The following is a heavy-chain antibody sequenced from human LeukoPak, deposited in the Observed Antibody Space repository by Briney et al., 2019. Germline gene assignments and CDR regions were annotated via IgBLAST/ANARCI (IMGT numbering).Heavy chain of an antibody. J-gene: IGHJ5*02. CDR1: GGSISSSSYY. CDR3: ARRHRMDNWFDP. CDR2: IYYSGST. Sequence: PSETLSLTCTVSGGSISSSSYYWGWIRQPPGKGLEWIGSIYYSGSTYYNPSLKSRVTISVDTSKNQFSLKLSSVTAADTAVYYCARRHRMDNWFDPWGQGTLVTVSS. V-gene: IGHV4-39*01.